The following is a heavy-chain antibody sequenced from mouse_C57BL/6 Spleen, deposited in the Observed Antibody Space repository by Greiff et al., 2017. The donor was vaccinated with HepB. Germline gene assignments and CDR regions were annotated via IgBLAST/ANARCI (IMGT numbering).Heavy chain of an antibody. D-gene: IGHD3-2*02. CDR1: GYTFTSYW. Sequence: QVQLQQPGAELVKPGASVKLSCKASGYTFTSYWMHWVKQRPGQGLEWIGMIHPNSGSTNYNQKFKGKATLTVDTSSSTAYMQLSSLTSEDSAVYYCARELRLHAMDYWGQGTSVTVSS. CDR2: IHPNSGST. J-gene: IGHJ4*01. V-gene: IGHV1-64*01. CDR3: ARELRLHAMDY.